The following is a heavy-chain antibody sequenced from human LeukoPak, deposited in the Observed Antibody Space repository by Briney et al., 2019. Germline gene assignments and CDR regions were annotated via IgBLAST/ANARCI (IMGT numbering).Heavy chain of an antibody. D-gene: IGHD3-3*01. Sequence: NPSETLSLTCAVSGGSISSSNWWSWVRQPPGKGLEWIGEIYHSGSTNYNPSLKSRVTISVDKSKNQFSLKLSSVTAADTAVYYCARDRSPFAIFGVVTPSRWGQGTLVTVSS. CDR1: GGSISSSNW. CDR2: IYHSGST. V-gene: IGHV4-4*02. J-gene: IGHJ4*02. CDR3: ARDRSPFAIFGVVTPSR.